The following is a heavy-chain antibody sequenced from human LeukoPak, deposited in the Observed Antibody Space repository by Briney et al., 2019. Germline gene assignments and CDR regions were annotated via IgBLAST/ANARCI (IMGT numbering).Heavy chain of an antibody. CDR1: GFTVSSDY. V-gene: IGHV3-66*01. CDR2: IYSGGNT. J-gene: IGHJ3*02. D-gene: IGHD1-26*01. Sequence: GGSLRLSCAASGFTVSSDYMTWVRQAPGKGLEWVSVIYSGGNTYYADSVKGRFTISRDNTKNTLYLQMNSLRADDTAVYYCARDVGFIVGATPGAFDIWGQGTMVTVSS. CDR3: ARDVGFIVGATPGAFDI.